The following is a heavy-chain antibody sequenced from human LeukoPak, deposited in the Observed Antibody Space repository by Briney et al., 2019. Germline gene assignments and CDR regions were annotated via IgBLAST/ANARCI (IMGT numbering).Heavy chain of an antibody. CDR3: ARHKPYYYDSHDAFDI. Sequence: SETLSLTCAVSGGSISSYYWSWIRQPPGKGLEWIGYIYYSGSTNYNPSLKSRVTISVDTSKNQFSLKLSSVTAADTAVYYCARHKPYYYDSHDAFDIWGQGTMVTVSS. D-gene: IGHD3-22*01. CDR2: IYYSGST. CDR1: GGSISSYY. J-gene: IGHJ3*02. V-gene: IGHV4-59*08.